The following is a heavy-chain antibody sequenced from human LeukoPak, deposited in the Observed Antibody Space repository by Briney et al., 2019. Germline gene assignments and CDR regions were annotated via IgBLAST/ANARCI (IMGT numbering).Heavy chain of an antibody. CDR2: INWNSGNI. J-gene: IGHJ4*02. CDR1: GFTFDDYA. CDR3: AKDTSAGYSNSWSDY. V-gene: IGHV3-9*01. D-gene: IGHD6-13*01. Sequence: GGSLRLSCAASGFTFDDYAMHWVRQAPGKGLEWVSGINWNSGNIGYADSVKGRFTISRDNAENSLYLQMNSLRAEDTALYYCAKDTSAGYSNSWSDYWGRGTLVTVSS.